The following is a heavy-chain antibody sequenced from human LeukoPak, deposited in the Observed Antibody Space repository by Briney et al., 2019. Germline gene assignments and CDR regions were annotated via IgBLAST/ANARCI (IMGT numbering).Heavy chain of an antibody. D-gene: IGHD6-19*01. Sequence: GGSLRLSCAAPGFTFDDYAMHWVRQAPGKGLEWVSGISWNRGSIGYADSVKGRFTISRDNAKNSLYLQMNSLRAEDMALYYCAKDIRAVAGASSAFDIWGQGTMVTVSS. J-gene: IGHJ3*02. V-gene: IGHV3-9*03. CDR3: AKDIRAVAGASSAFDI. CDR1: GFTFDDYA. CDR2: ISWNRGSI.